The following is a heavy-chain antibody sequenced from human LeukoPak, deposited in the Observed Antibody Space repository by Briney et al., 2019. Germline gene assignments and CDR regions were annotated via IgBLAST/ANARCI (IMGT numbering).Heavy chain of an antibody. CDR1: GFTFSSYG. Sequence: GGSLRLSCAASGFTFSSYGMHWVRQAPGKGLEWVAVISYDGSNKYYADSVKGRFTISRDNSKNTLYLQMNSLRAEDTAVYYCARASVTTSYYFDYWGQGTLVTVSS. CDR2: ISYDGSNK. D-gene: IGHD4-17*01. CDR3: ARASVTTSYYFDY. V-gene: IGHV3-30*03. J-gene: IGHJ4*02.